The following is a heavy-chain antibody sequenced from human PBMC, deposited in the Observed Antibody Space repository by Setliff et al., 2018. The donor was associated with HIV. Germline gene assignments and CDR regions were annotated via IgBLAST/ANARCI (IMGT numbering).Heavy chain of an antibody. CDR2: ISPNNGAA. J-gene: IGHJ3*01. V-gene: IGHV1-2*06. CDR3: ARPRVFDSFDV. Sequence: GASVKVSCKAIGYMILGYKMNWVRQAPGQGLEWIGRISPNNGAAEYAPKFQGRVSMTLDTSISTVYLEIPRLTSDDAAVYFCARPRVFDSFDVWGQGTKVTVSS. D-gene: IGHD6-6*01. CDR1: GYMILGYK.